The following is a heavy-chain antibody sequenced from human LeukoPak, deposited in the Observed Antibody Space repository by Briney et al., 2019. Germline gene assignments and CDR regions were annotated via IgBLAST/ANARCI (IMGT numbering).Heavy chain of an antibody. V-gene: IGHV4-61*02. CDR1: GGSISSGSSF. J-gene: IGHJ4*02. CDR3: ARLSRVIDIVVVVAATGWDY. CDR2: IYTGGST. D-gene: IGHD2-15*01. Sequence: SETLSLTCTVSGGSISSGSSFWTWIRQPAGKGLEWIGRIYTGGSTNYNPSLKSRGTISVDTSKNQFSLKLSSVTAADTAVYYCARLSRVIDIVVVVAATGWDYWGQGTLVTVSS.